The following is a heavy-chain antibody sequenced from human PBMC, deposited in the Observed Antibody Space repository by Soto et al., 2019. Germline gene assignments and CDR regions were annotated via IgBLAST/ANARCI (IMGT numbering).Heavy chain of an antibody. CDR3: ARVGTYYDVWSSSYDFSYGLDV. J-gene: IGHJ6*02. CDR1: GDSMNSYY. CDR2: IYDSGSS. D-gene: IGHD3-3*01. Sequence: SETLSLTCTVSGDSMNSYYWTWIRQPPGKGLEWIGYIYDSGSSNYNPSVQSRVTISIDTSKNQFSLKLSSVTAADTAIYYCARVGTYYDVWSSSYDFSYGLDVWGQGTTVTVSS. V-gene: IGHV4-59*01.